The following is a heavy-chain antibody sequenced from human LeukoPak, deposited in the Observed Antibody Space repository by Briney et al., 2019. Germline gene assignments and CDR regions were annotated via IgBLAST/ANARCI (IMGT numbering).Heavy chain of an antibody. CDR2: ISSDGRST. D-gene: IGHD2/OR15-2a*01. V-gene: IGHV3-74*01. CDR1: GFTFSSHW. CDR3: ARGVYGYYFDY. Sequence: GGSLRLSCAASGFTFSSHWMHWVRQAPGKGLVWVSRISSDGRSTNYADSVKGRFTISRDNAKNTLYLQMNSLRAEDTAVYYCARGVYGYYFDYWGQGTLVTVSS. J-gene: IGHJ4*02.